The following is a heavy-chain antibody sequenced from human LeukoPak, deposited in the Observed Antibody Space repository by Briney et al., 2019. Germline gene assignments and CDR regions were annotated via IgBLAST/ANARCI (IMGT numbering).Heavy chain of an antibody. CDR1: GFTFSTYG. Sequence: GGSLRLSCTASGFTFSTYGIHWVRQAPGKGLEWVAVISYDGSNKYYADSVKGRFTISRDNSKNTLYLQMNSLRAGDTAVYYCARASPGSFDYWGQGTLVTVSS. CDR2: ISYDGSNK. CDR3: ARASPGSFDY. J-gene: IGHJ4*02. V-gene: IGHV3-30*03. D-gene: IGHD1-26*01.